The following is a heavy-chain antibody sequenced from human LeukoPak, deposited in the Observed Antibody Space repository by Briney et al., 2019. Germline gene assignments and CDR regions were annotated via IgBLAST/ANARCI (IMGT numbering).Heavy chain of an antibody. J-gene: IGHJ1*01. CDR2: IRDDGSNK. Sequence: GGSLRLSFAASGFTFSSYGMHWVGQAPGKGLEWVAFIRDDGSNKYYADSVKGRFTISRDNSKNTLYLQMNSLRAEDTAVYYCAKDRVQQFRVGATLDFQHWGQGTLVTVSS. CDR3: AKDRVQQFRVGATLDFQH. CDR1: GFTFSSYG. D-gene: IGHD1-26*01. V-gene: IGHV3-30*02.